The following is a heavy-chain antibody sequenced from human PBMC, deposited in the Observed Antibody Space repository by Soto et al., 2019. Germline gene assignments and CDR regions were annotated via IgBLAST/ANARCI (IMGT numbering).Heavy chain of an antibody. CDR3: AKDATVTTAYYFDY. V-gene: IGHV3-23*04. J-gene: IGHJ4*02. CDR1: GFTFSHYV. D-gene: IGHD4-17*01. Sequence: EVQLVESGGGLTQPGGSLRLSCAASGFTFSHYVMSWVRQVPGKGLEWVSGISGSAVSTYYADSVKGRFTISRDNSKNTLYLQMNSLRAEDTAVYYCAKDATVTTAYYFDYWGQGTLVTVSS. CDR2: ISGSAVST.